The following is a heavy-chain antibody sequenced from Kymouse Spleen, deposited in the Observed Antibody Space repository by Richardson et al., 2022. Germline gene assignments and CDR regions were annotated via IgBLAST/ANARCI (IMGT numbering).Heavy chain of an antibody. V-gene: IGHV4-61*01. CDR2: IYYSGST. CDR3: ARSPWYNWNYNWFDP. J-gene: IGHJ5*02. Sequence: QVQLQESGPGLVKPSETLSLTCTVSGGSVSSGSYYWSWIRQPPGKGLEWIGYIYYSGSTNYNPSLKSRVTISVDTSKNQFSLKLSSVTAADTAVYYCARSPWYNWNYNWFDPWGQGTLVTVSS. D-gene: IGHD1-7*01. CDR1: GGSVSSGSYY.